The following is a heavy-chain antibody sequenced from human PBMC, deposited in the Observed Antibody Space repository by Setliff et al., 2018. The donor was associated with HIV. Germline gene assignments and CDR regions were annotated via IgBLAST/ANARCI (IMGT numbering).Heavy chain of an antibody. V-gene: IGHV3-30*18. Sequence: GGSLRLSCAASGFTFSSYGMHWVRQAPGKGPEWVAIIPYDGSSEYYADSVRGRFTISRDNSKNTLYLQMNSLRAEDTAVYYCAKNLYRSGWSPLDYWGQGTLVTVSS. CDR2: IPYDGSSE. CDR3: AKNLYRSGWSPLDY. CDR1: GFTFSSYG. J-gene: IGHJ4*02. D-gene: IGHD6-13*01.